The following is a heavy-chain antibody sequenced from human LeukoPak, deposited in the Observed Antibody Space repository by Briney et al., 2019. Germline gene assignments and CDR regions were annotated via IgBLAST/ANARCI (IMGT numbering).Heavy chain of an antibody. J-gene: IGHJ3*02. V-gene: IGHV3-13*05. D-gene: IGHD2-21*01. CDR1: GFTFSSHD. Sequence: PGGSLRLSCAASGFTFSSHDMHWVRQTTGKGLEWVSGIGTAGDPYYLDSVKGRFTISRENAKNSLYPQMNSLRAGDTAVYYCARSRTLWGAFDIWGQGTMVTVSS. CDR3: ARSRTLWGAFDI. CDR2: IGTAGDP.